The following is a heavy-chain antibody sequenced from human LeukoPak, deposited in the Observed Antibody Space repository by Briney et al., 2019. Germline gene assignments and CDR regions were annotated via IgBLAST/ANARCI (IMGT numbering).Heavy chain of an antibody. CDR3: AKDPSKGGYYYYYFDF. Sequence: GGSLRLSCAASGFTFSNYAMSWVRQAPGKGLEWVSGISGSGGSTYYADCVKGRFTISRDNSKNTLYLQMNSLRAEDTAVYYCAKDPSKGGYYYYYFDFWGQGILVTVSS. CDR1: GFTFSNYA. J-gene: IGHJ4*02. CDR2: ISGSGGST. V-gene: IGHV3-23*01. D-gene: IGHD3-22*01.